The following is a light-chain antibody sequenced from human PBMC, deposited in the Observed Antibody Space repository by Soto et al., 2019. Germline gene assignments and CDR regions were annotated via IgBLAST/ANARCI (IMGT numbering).Light chain of an antibody. CDR1: QGVNSW. CDR3: QQYDTSPLT. J-gene: IGKJ4*01. Sequence: IQMTQSPSTLSASVGDRVTITCRASQGVNSWLAWYQQKPGKAPKLLLYKASSLESGVPSRFSGSGSGTEFTLTISSLQPDDFGTYYCQQYDTSPLTFGGGTKVDIK. CDR2: KAS. V-gene: IGKV1-5*03.